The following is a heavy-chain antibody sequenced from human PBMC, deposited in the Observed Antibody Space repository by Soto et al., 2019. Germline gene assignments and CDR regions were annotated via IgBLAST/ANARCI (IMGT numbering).Heavy chain of an antibody. D-gene: IGHD6-6*01. Sequence: PGGSLRLSCAASRFTFTTYAMSWVRQAPGKGLEWVSTISGGGDYTDYADSVKGRFTISRDNSKNTLYLRMNSLRAEDTAVYYCAKGIGGYSSSSAYFDYWGRGTLVTVSS. CDR1: RFTFTTYA. J-gene: IGHJ4*02. CDR2: ISGGGDYT. CDR3: AKGIGGYSSSSAYFDY. V-gene: IGHV3-23*01.